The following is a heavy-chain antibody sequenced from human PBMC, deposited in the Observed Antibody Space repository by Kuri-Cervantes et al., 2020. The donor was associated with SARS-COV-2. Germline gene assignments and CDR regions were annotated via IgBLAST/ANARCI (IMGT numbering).Heavy chain of an antibody. V-gene: IGHV1-18*01. J-gene: IGHJ2*01. CDR1: GYTFTSYG. Sequence: ASVKVSCKASGYTFTSYGISWVRQAPGQGLEWMGWISAYNGNTNYAQKLQGRVTMTTDTSTSTAYMELRSLRSDDTAVYYCARVREADYDFRSGYAYWYFDLWGRGTLVTVSS. CDR2: ISAYNGNT. D-gene: IGHD3-3*01. CDR3: ARVREADYDFRSGYAYWYFDL.